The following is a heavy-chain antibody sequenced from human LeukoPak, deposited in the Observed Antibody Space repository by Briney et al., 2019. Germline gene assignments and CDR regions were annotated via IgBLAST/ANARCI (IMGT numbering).Heavy chain of an antibody. CDR1: GFSFSDYD. J-gene: IGHJ1*01. CDR3: GRAFPPLRTSSAGDL. CDR2: ISGSSSHV. D-gene: IGHD3-16*01. V-gene: IGHV3-21*01. Sequence: GGSLRLSCSASGFSFSDYDMNWVRQAPGKGLEWVSAISGSSSHVYYGESVKGRFTISRDNAKNSLYLQLDSLGVEDTSVYYCGRAFPPLRTSSAGDLWGQGTLVTVSP.